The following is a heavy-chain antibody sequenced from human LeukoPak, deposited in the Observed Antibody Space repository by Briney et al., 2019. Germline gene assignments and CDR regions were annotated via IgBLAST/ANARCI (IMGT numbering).Heavy chain of an antibody. CDR3: ATGYSSARYYFDY. Sequence: SETLSLTCSVSGDSISTYYWSWLRQSPGKGLEWIGYIYHSGNTNYNPSLKSRVTISADTSNNQFSLRLSSVTAADTAVYYCATGYSSARYYFDYWGQGTLVTVSS. CDR1: GDSISTYY. D-gene: IGHD2-15*01. V-gene: IGHV4-59*01. J-gene: IGHJ4*02. CDR2: IYHSGNT.